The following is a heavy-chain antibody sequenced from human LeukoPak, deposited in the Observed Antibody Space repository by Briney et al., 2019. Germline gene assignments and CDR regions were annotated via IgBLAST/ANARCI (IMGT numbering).Heavy chain of an antibody. CDR1: GGSFSGYY. V-gene: IGHV4-34*01. J-gene: IGHJ4*02. D-gene: IGHD3-22*01. CDR2: INHRGST. CDR3: ARGQYYYASSGYYYYFDY. Sequence: PSEXLSLTCAVYGGSFSGYYWSWVRQPPGKGLEWIGEINHRGSTNYNPCLRSGVTISVDTSTNQFSLKLSSVTAADTAVYSCARGQYYYASSGYYYYFDYWGQGTLVTVSS.